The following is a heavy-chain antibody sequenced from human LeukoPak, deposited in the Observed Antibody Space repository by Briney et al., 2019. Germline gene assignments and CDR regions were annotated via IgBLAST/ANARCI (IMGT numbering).Heavy chain of an antibody. V-gene: IGHV4-31*03. CDR3: ARSVGITVTPHFDY. Sequence: SETLSLTCTVAGGSISSGGYHWSWIRQHPGRGLEWIGYNYYSGSTYYNPSLKSRVTISVDTSKNQFSLKLSSVTAADTAVYYCARSVGITVTPHFDYWGQGTLVTVSS. D-gene: IGHD4-17*01. CDR1: GGSISSGGYH. J-gene: IGHJ4*02. CDR2: NYYSGST.